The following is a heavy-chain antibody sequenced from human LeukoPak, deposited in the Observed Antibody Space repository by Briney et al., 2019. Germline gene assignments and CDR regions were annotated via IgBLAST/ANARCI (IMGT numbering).Heavy chain of an antibody. CDR2: INHSGST. D-gene: IGHD6-13*01. Sequence: SETLSLTCAVYGGSFSGYYWSWIRQPPGKGLEWIGEINHSGSTNYDPSLKSRVTISVDTSKNQFSLKLSSVTAADTAVYYCARLRGYTSSARGYVEYWGQGTLVTVSS. V-gene: IGHV4-34*01. J-gene: IGHJ4*02. CDR1: GGSFSGYY. CDR3: ARLRGYTSSARGYVEY.